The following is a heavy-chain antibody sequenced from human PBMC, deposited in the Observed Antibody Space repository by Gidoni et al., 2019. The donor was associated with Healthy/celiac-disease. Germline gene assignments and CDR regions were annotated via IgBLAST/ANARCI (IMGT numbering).Heavy chain of an antibody. CDR3: ARAGGAYDFWSGYFSY. D-gene: IGHD3-3*01. V-gene: IGHV4-59*01. CDR1: GGSISSYY. CDR2: IYYSGST. J-gene: IGHJ4*02. Sequence: QVQLQVSGPGLVKPSETLSLTCTVSGGSISSYYWSWIRQPPGKGLEWIAYIYYSGSTNYNPSLKSRVTISVDTSKNQFYLKLSSVTAADTAVYYCARAGGAYDFWSGYFSYWGQGTLVTVSS.